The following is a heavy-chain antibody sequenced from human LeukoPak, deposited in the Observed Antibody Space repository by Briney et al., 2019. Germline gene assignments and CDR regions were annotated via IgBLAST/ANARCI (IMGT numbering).Heavy chain of an antibody. CDR3: AREWIQLWHDAFDI. Sequence: GASVKVSCKASGGTFSSYAISWVRQAPGQGLEWMGIINPSGGSTSYAQKFQGRVTMTRDTSTSTVYMELSSLRSEDTAVYYCAREWIQLWHDAFDIWGQGTMVTVSS. CDR2: INPSGGST. J-gene: IGHJ3*02. D-gene: IGHD5-18*01. CDR1: GGTFSSYA. V-gene: IGHV1-46*01.